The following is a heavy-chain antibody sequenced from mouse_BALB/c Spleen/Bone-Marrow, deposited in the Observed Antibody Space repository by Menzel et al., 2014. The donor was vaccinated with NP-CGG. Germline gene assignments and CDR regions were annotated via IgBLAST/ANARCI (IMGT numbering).Heavy chain of an antibody. CDR2: IDPANGNT. CDR1: GFNIKDTY. D-gene: IGHD2-4*01. J-gene: IGHJ3*01. V-gene: IGHV14-3*02. CDR3: AVYDYEGFAY. Sequence: EVQLVESGAELVKPGASVKLSCTASGFNIKDTYMDWVKQRPEQGLEWIGRIDPANGNTKYDPKFQGKATITADTSSNTAYLQLSSLTSEDTAVYYCAVYDYEGFAYWGQGTLVTVSA.